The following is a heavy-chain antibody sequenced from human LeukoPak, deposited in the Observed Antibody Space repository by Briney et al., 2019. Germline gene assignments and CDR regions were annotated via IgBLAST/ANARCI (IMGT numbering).Heavy chain of an antibody. CDR2: INHSGST. J-gene: IGHJ3*02. D-gene: IGHD5-12*01. CDR1: GGSFSGYY. CDR3: ARGLSLVKWLRPRDAFDI. Sequence: SETLSLTCAVYGGSFSGYYWSWIRQPPGKGLEWIREINHSGSTNYNPSLKSRVTISVDTSKNQFSLKLSSVTAADTAVYYCARGLSLVKWLRPRDAFDIWGQGTMVTVSS. V-gene: IGHV4-34*01.